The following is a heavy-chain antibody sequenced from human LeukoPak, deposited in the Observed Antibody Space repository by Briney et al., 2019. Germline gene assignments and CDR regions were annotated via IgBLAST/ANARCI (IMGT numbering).Heavy chain of an antibody. Sequence: GGSLRLSCAASGFIFSGHVMHWVRQAPGKGLEWVSLISYDGSNKDYADSVKGRFTISRDNSKNTLYLQMNSLRAEDTAVYYCARERSSGWPSSYYFDYWGQGTLVTVSS. CDR2: ISYDGSNK. CDR1: GFIFSGHV. CDR3: ARERSSGWPSSYYFDY. J-gene: IGHJ4*02. D-gene: IGHD6-19*01. V-gene: IGHV3-30*14.